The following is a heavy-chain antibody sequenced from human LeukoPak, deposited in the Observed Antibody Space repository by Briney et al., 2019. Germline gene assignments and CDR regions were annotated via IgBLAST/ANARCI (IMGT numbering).Heavy chain of an antibody. Sequence: ASVKVSCKASGYSLTGYYMHWVRQAPGQGLEWMRWINPNSGETGYAQEFQGRVSMTRDMSISTIYMELARLKSDDTAFYYCARWDGYSSSPDYWGQGSLVTVSS. D-gene: IGHD6-13*01. J-gene: IGHJ4*02. CDR1: GYSLTGYY. CDR3: ARWDGYSSSPDY. V-gene: IGHV1-2*02. CDR2: INPNSGET.